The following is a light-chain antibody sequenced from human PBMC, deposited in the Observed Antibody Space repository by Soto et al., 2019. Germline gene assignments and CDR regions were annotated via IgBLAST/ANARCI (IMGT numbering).Light chain of an antibody. CDR2: KAS. J-gene: IGKJ1*01. Sequence: DIQMTQSPSTLSASVGDRVTITCRASQSISSWLAWYQQKPGKAHKLLIYKASSLESGVPSRFSGSGSGTEFTFTISSLQPDDFATYYCQHYNSYSEAFGQGTKVDIK. CDR1: QSISSW. CDR3: QHYNSYSEA. V-gene: IGKV1-5*03.